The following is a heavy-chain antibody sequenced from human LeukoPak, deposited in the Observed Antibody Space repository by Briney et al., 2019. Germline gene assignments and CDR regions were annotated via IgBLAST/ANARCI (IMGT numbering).Heavy chain of an antibody. D-gene: IGHD6-6*01. V-gene: IGHV1-18*01. CDR2: ISAYSGDT. J-gene: IGHJ4*02. CDR3: ATLSSSSWGYYFDY. Sequence: GASVTVSCKASGYTFTSYGISWVRQAPGQGLEWMGWISAYSGDTNYAQNLQGRVTMTTDTSTSTAYMEVTSLRSDDTAVYYCATLSSSSWGYYFDYWGQGTLVTVSS. CDR1: GYTFTSYG.